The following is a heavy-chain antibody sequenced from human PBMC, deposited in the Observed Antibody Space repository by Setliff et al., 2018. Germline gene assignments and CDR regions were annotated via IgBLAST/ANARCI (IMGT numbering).Heavy chain of an antibody. CDR1: ADTFSRYD. Sequence: ASVKVSCKASADTFSRYDITWVRQAPGQGLEWMGWISAYNGNTNYAQKLQGRVTMTTDTSTSTAYMGLRSLRSDDTAVYYCAREGVDTRSSTDYRYYMDVWGKGTTVTVSS. CDR3: AREGVDTRSSTDYRYYMDV. D-gene: IGHD5-18*01. J-gene: IGHJ6*03. CDR2: ISAYNGNT. V-gene: IGHV1-18*01.